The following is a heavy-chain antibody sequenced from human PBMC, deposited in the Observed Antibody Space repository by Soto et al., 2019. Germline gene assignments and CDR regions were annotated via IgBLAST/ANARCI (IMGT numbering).Heavy chain of an antibody. CDR2: ISYDGSNK. J-gene: IGHJ1*01. D-gene: IGHD3-3*01. CDR3: ARPSITIFGVVIIASEYFQH. V-gene: IGHV3-30*03. CDR1: GFTFSSYG. Sequence: GGSLRLSCAASGFTFSSYGMHWVRQAPGKGLEWVAVISYDGSNKYYADPVKGRFTISRDNSKNTLYLQMNSLRAEDTAVYYCARPSITIFGVVIIASEYFQHWGQGTLVTVSS.